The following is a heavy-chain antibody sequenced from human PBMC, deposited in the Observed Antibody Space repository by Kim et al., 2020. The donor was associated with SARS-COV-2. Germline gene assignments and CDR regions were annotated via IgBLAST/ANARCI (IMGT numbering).Heavy chain of an antibody. D-gene: IGHD3-10*01. Sequence: ASVKVSCKVSGYTLTELSMHWVRQAPGKGLEWMGGFDPEDGETIYAQKFQGRVTMTEDTSTDTAYMELSSLRSEDTAVYYCATTSPITMVRGVIIIHNWFDPWGQGTLVTVSS. V-gene: IGHV1-24*01. CDR2: FDPEDGET. CDR3: ATTSPITMVRGVIIIHNWFDP. CDR1: GYTLTELS. J-gene: IGHJ5*02.